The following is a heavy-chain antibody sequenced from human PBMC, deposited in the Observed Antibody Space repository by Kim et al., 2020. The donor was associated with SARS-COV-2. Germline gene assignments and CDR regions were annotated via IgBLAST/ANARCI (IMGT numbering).Heavy chain of an antibody. D-gene: IGHD5-12*01. J-gene: IGHJ4*02. CDR2: IIPIFGTA. Sequence: SVKVSCKASGGTFSSYAISWVRQAPGQGLEWMGGIIPIFGTANYAQKFQGRVTITADESTSTAYMELSSLRSEDTAVYYCADGFSRRDGYNMDYWGQGTLVTVSS. CDR1: GGTFSSYA. CDR3: ADGFSRRDGYNMDY. V-gene: IGHV1-69*13.